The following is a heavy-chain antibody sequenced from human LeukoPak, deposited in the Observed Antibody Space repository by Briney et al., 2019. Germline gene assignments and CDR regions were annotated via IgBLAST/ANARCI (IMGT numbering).Heavy chain of an antibody. CDR3: ARGPPTTGDY. CDR1: GFTFSSYA. D-gene: IGHD5-12*01. CDR2: ISYDGSNK. V-gene: IGHV3-30-3*01. Sequence: GRSLRLSCAASGFTFSSYAMHWVRQAPGKGLEWVAVISYDGSNKYYADSVKGRFTISRDNSKNTLYLRMNSLRAEDTAVYYCARGPPTTGDYWGQGTLVTVSS. J-gene: IGHJ4*02.